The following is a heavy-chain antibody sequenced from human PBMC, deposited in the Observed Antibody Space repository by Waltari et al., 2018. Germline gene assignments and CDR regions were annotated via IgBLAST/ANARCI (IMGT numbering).Heavy chain of an antibody. CDR3: ARERTVAGYSYYYYYMDV. V-gene: IGHV4-4*07. CDR1: GGSISSYY. D-gene: IGHD6-19*01. J-gene: IGHJ6*03. CDR2: IYTSCST. Sequence: QVQLQESGPGLVKPSETLSLTCTVSGGSISSYYWSWIRQPAGKGLDGIGRIYTSCSTNSNPSLNSRVPRSVDTSKNQVSLKLSSVTAADTAVYYCARERTVAGYSYYYYYMDVWGKGTTVTVSS.